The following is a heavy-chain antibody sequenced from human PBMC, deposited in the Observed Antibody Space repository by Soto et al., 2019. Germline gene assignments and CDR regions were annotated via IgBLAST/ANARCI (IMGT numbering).Heavy chain of an antibody. V-gene: IGHV4-34*01. CDR2: INHSGST. CDR3: ARGRSLRATSPVRPQFGRAWFDP. D-gene: IGHD3-10*01. J-gene: IGHJ5*02. Sequence: QVQLQQWGAGLLKPSETLSLTCAVYGGSFSDYYWNWIRQPPGKGLEWIGEINHSGSTNYNPSLKGRVTISVDTSKNQFSLKLSSVTAADTAVYYCARGRSLRATSPVRPQFGRAWFDPWGQGTLVTVSS. CDR1: GGSFSDYY.